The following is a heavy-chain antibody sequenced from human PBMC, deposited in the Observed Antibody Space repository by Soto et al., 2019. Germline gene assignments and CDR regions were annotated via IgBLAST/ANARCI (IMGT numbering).Heavy chain of an antibody. CDR3: ARQRESGSHYFDY. J-gene: IGHJ4*02. CDR2: IYYSGST. CDR1: GGSISSGDYY. V-gene: IGHV4-30-4*01. Sequence: SETLSLTCTVSGGSISSGDYYWSWIRQPPGKGLEWIGYIYYSGSTYYNPSLKSRVTISVDTSKNQFSLKLSSVTAADTAVYYCARQRESGSHYFDYWGQGTLVTVSS. D-gene: IGHD1-26*01.